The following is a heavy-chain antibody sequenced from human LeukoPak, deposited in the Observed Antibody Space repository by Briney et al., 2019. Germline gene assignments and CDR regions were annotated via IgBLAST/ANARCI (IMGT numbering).Heavy chain of an antibody. D-gene: IGHD3-22*01. J-gene: IGHJ4*02. Sequence: SETLSLTCTVSGYSISSGYHWGWIRQPPGKGLEWIGTIYHSGNTYYNPSLNSRLTISLDTSKNQFSLKLTSMTAADTAVYYCARSDYESSGYYYTCFDYWGQGTLVSVSS. CDR3: ARSDYESSGYYYTCFDY. CDR2: IYHSGNT. V-gene: IGHV4-38-2*02. CDR1: GYSISSGYH.